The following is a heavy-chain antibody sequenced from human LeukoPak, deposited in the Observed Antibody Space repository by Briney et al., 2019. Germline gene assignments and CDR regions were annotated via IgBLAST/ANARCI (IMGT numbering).Heavy chain of an antibody. V-gene: IGHV3-21*01. CDR1: GFTFSSYS. Sequence: GGSLRLSCAASGFTFSSYSMNWVRQAPGKGLEWVSSISSSSSYIYYADSVKGRFTISRDNAKNSLYLQMNSLRAEDTAVYYCARENTAMGTFDYWGQGTLVTVPS. D-gene: IGHD5-18*01. CDR2: ISSSSSYI. J-gene: IGHJ4*02. CDR3: ARENTAMGTFDY.